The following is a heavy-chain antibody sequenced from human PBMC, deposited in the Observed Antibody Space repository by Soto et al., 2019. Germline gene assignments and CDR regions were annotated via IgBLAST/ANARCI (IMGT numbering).Heavy chain of an antibody. D-gene: IGHD6-13*01. J-gene: IGHJ4*02. Sequence: SETLSLTCTVSGGSISRGDYYWSWIRQPPGKGLEWIGYIYYSGSTYYNPSLKSRVTISVDTSKNQFSLKLSSVTAADTSVNYCGREIAAAGTGDYWGQGTLVTVSS. CDR2: IYYSGST. CDR1: GGSISRGDYY. CDR3: GREIAAAGTGDY. V-gene: IGHV4-30-4*01.